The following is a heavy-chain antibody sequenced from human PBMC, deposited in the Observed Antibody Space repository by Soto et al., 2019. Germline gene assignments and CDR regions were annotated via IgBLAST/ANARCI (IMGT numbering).Heavy chain of an antibody. J-gene: IGHJ4*02. Sequence: SETLSLTCTVSGGSISSGDYYWSWIRQPPGKGLEWIGYIYYSGSTYYNPSLKSRVTISVDTSKNQFSLKLSSVTAADTAVYYCARQLYYYGSGSYHPYFDYWGQGTLVTVSS. CDR2: IYYSGST. V-gene: IGHV4-30-4*01. D-gene: IGHD3-10*01. CDR3: ARQLYYYGSGSYHPYFDY. CDR1: GGSISSGDYY.